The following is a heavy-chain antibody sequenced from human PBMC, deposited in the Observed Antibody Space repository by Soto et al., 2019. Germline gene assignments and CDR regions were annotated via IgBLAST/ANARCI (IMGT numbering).Heavy chain of an antibody. Sequence: SETLALTCTVSGCSISSGCYYWSWLHQHPGKGLEWIGYIYYSGSTYYNPSLKSRVTISVDTSKNQFSLKLSSVTAADTAVYYCARGGIAAAAPPDYWGQGTLVTVSS. V-gene: IGHV4-31*03. D-gene: IGHD6-13*01. CDR2: IYYSGST. J-gene: IGHJ4*02. CDR1: GCSISSGCYY. CDR3: ARGGIAAAAPPDY.